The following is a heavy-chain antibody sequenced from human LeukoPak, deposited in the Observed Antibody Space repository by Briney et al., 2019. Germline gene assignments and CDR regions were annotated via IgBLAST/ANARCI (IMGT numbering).Heavy chain of an antibody. CDR3: ARGLVRQYQLLSPYYYYGMDV. CDR1: GFTFSSFW. D-gene: IGHD2-2*01. J-gene: IGHJ6*02. V-gene: IGHV4-34*01. Sequence: GSLRLSCEASGFTFSSFWMSWVRQAPGKGLEWIGEINHSGSTNYNPSLKSRVTISVDTSKNQFSLKLSSVTAADTAVYYCARGLVRQYQLLSPYYYYGMDVWGQGTTVTVSS. CDR2: INHSGST.